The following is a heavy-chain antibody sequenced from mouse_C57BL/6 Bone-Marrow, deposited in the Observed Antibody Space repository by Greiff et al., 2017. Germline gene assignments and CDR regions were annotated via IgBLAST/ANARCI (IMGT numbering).Heavy chain of an antibody. CDR2: IDPENGDT. Sequence: EVQLQQSGAELVRPGASVKLSCTASGFTIKDDYMHWVKQRPEQGLEWIGWIDPENGDTEYASKFQGKATITADTSSNTAYLQLSSLTSEDTAVYYCRGYSSYEDWYFDFGGTGTTVTVSA. CDR3: RGYSSYEDWYFDF. D-gene: IGHD1-1*01. CDR1: GFTIKDDY. J-gene: IGHJ1*03. V-gene: IGHV14-4*01.